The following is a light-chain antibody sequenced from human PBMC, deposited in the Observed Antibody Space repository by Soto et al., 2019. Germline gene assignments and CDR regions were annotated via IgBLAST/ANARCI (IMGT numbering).Light chain of an antibody. CDR2: GNN. CDR3: QSYDSSLSGWV. CDR1: SSNIGAGYD. Sequence: QPVLTQPPSVSGAPGQRVTISCTGSSSNIGAGYDVHWYQQLPGTAPKLLIYGNNNRPSGVPDRFSGSKSGTSASLAITGLQAEDEADYYSQSYDSSLSGWVFGGGTKLTVL. V-gene: IGLV1-40*01. J-gene: IGLJ3*02.